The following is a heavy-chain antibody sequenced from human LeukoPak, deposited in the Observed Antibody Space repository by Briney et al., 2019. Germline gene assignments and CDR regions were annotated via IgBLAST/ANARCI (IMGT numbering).Heavy chain of an antibody. D-gene: IGHD1-26*01. CDR3: ARDVGATGNMDV. J-gene: IGHJ6*02. V-gene: IGHV4-39*07. Sequence: SETLSLTCTVSGGSISSSSYYWGWIRQPPGKGPEWIGSIYYSGSTYYNPSLKSRVTISVDTSKNQFSLKLSSVTAADTAVYYCARDVGATGNMDVWGQGTTVTVSS. CDR1: GGSISSSSYY. CDR2: IYYSGST.